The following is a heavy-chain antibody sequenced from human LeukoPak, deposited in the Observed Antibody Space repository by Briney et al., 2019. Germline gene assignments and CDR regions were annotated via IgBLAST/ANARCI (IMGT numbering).Heavy chain of an antibody. D-gene: IGHD1-26*01. V-gene: IGHV4-39*01. CDR2: ISSSDEN. J-gene: IGHJ4*02. CDR1: GASITTTSFS. CDR3: AKFKSGTGFDY. Sequence: SETLSLTCVVSGASITTTSFSWAWIRQPPGKALEWIATISSSDENYYNPSFMSRVTISLDTSKNRFSLEVTSVTAADTGLFYCAKFKSGTGFDYWGQGILVIVSS.